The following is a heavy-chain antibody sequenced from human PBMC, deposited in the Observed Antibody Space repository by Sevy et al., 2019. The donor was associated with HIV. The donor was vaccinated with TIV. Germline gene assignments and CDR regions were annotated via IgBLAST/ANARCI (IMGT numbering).Heavy chain of an antibody. D-gene: IGHD1-7*01. CDR2: IKSKTDGGTT. Sequence: GALRLSCAASGFTFSNAWMSWVRQAPGKGLEWIGRIKSKTDGGTTDYAAPVKGRFTISRDDSKNTLYLQMNSLKTEDTAVYYCTTDGITGDWDYYYYYYMDVWGKGTTVTVSS. CDR1: GFTFSNAW. V-gene: IGHV3-15*01. J-gene: IGHJ6*03. CDR3: TTDGITGDWDYYYYYYMDV.